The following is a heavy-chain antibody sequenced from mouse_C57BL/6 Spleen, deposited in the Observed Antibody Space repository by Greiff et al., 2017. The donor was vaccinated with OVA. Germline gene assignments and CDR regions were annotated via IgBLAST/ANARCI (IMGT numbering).Heavy chain of an antibody. J-gene: IGHJ2*01. CDR3: ARGGYGNPFDD. V-gene: IGHV5-17*01. D-gene: IGHD2-10*02. CDR2: ISSGSSTI. CDR1: GFTFSDYG. Sequence: EVHLVESGGGLVKPGGSLKLSCAASGFTFSDYGMHWVRQAPAKGLEWVAYISSGSSTIYYADTVKGRFTISRDNAKNTLFLQMTSLRSEDTAMYYCARGGYGNPFDDWGQGTTLTVSS.